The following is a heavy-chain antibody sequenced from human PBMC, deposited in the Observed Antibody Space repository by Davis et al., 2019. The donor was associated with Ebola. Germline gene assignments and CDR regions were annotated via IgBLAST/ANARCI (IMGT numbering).Heavy chain of an antibody. J-gene: IGHJ4*02. D-gene: IGHD4-17*01. CDR2: ISSSSSYI. Sequence: GGSLRLSCAASGFTFSSYSMNWVRQAPGKGLEWVSSISSSSSYIYYADSVKGRFTISRDNAKNSLYLQMNSLRAEDTAVYYCAREHGDYEAKLDYWGQGTLVTVSS. CDR3: AREHGDYEAKLDY. CDR1: GFTFSSYS. V-gene: IGHV3-21*01.